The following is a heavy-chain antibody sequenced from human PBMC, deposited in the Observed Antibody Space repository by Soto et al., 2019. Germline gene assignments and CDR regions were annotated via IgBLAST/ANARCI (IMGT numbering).Heavy chain of an antibody. D-gene: IGHD2-15*01. CDR1: GFTFSSYA. V-gene: IGHV3-30-3*01. J-gene: IGHJ3*02. Sequence: QVQLVESGGGVVQPGRSLRLSCAASGFTFSSYAMHWVRQAPGKGLEWVAVISYDGSNKYYADSVKGRFTISRDNSKNTLYLQMNSLRAEDTAVYYCAREVVAATHAFDIWGQGTMVTVSS. CDR2: ISYDGSNK. CDR3: AREVVAATHAFDI.